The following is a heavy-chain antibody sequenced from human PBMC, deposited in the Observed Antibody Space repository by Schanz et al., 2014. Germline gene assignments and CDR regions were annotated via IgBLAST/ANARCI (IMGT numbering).Heavy chain of an antibody. J-gene: IGHJ4*02. D-gene: IGHD6-13*01. Sequence: QVQLVQSGTEVKEPGASVKVSCEASRYTFNTYGLNWVRQAPGQGLEWMGWINAGTGNTEYSQKFQGRVTITRDTLASTAYMEVSSLRSEDTAVYYCARSGSSNWYFFDYWGQGTLVTVSS. CDR1: RYTFNTYG. CDR3: ARSGSSNWYFFDY. V-gene: IGHV1-3*01. CDR2: INAGTGNT.